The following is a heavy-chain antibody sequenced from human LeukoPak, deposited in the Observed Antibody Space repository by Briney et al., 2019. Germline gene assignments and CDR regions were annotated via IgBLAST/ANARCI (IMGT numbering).Heavy chain of an antibody. J-gene: IGHJ4*02. CDR3: ARFRPGTTFFDY. D-gene: IGHD1-1*01. CDR1: GYTFTSYG. V-gene: IGHV1-69*04. Sequence: SVKVSCKASGYTFTSYGISWVRQAPGQGLEWMGRIIPILGIANYAQKFQGRVTITADKSTSTAYMELSSLRSEDTAVYYCARFRPGTTFFDYWGQGTLVTVSS. CDR2: IIPILGIA.